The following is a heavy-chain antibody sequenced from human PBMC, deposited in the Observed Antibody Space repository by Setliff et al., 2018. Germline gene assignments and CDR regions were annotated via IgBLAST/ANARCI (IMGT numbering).Heavy chain of an antibody. CDR2: IKEDGSEK. V-gene: IGHV3-7*01. D-gene: IGHD6-13*01. Sequence: LRLSCAASGFIFSNYWMAWVRQAPGKGLEWVANIKEDGSEKYFVDSVKGRFTISRDNAKNSLYLQMNSLRVEDTAVYYCARESSWAGFDYWGQGTLVTVSS. CDR1: GFIFSNYW. J-gene: IGHJ4*02. CDR3: ARESSWAGFDY.